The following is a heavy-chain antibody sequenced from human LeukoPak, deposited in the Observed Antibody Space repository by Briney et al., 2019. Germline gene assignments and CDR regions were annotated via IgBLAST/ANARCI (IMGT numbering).Heavy chain of an antibody. Sequence: GGPLRLSCAASGLHFSGYWMSWVRQAPGKGLEWVANINQDGREKYYVDSVKGRFTISRDNAKNSLNLQMNSLRAEDTAVYYCARESSSSDYHFDSWGQGTLVTVSS. J-gene: IGHJ4*02. V-gene: IGHV3-7*01. CDR2: INQDGREK. CDR1: GLHFSGYW. D-gene: IGHD6-6*01. CDR3: ARESSSSDYHFDS.